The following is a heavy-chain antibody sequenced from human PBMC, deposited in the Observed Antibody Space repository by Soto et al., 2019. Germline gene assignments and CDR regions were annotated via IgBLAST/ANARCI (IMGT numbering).Heavy chain of an antibody. Sequence: SVKVSCKASGGTFSSYAISLVRQAPGQGLEWMGGIIPIFGTANYAQKLQGRVTITADKSTSTAYMELSSLRSEDTAVYYCASRDDSEIRGYGMDVWGQGTTVTVSS. J-gene: IGHJ6*02. D-gene: IGHD3-16*01. CDR2: IIPIFGTA. V-gene: IGHV1-69*06. CDR1: GGTFSSYA. CDR3: ASRDDSEIRGYGMDV.